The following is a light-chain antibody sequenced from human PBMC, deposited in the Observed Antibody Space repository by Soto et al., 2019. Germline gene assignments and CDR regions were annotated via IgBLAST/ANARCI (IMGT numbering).Light chain of an antibody. V-gene: IGLV2-8*01. Sequence: QYVLTQPPSASGSPGQSVAISCTGTSSDVGGYNYVSWYQQHPGKAPKLMVYEVTKRPSGVPDRFSGSKSGNTASLTVSGLQAEDEADYYCSSYAGNNHVVLGGGTKLTVL. CDR2: EVT. J-gene: IGLJ2*01. CDR1: SSDVGGYNY. CDR3: SSYAGNNHVV.